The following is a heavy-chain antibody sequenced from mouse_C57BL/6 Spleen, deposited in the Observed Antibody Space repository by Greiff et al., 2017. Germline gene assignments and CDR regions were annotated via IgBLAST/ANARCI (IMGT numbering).Heavy chain of an antibody. CDR1: GYTFTSYW. CDR2: INPSNGGT. Sequence: QVQLQQPGTELVKPGASVKLSCKASGYTFTSYWMHWVKQRPGQGLEWIGNINPSNGGTNYNEKFKSKATLTVDKSSSTAYMQLSSLTSEDSAVYYCAIPSYYYGSSPYYFDYWGQGTTLTVSS. D-gene: IGHD1-1*01. V-gene: IGHV1-53*01. J-gene: IGHJ2*01. CDR3: AIPSYYYGSSPYYFDY.